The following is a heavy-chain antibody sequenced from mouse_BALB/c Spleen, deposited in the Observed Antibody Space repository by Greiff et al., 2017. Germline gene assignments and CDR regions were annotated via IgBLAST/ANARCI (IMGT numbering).Heavy chain of an antibody. V-gene: IGHV5-17*02. CDR2: ISSGSSTI. J-gene: IGHJ4*01. Sequence: EVMLVESGGGLVQPGGSRKLSCAASGFTFSSFGMHWVRQAPEKGLEWVAYISSGSSTIYYADTVKGRFTISRDNPKNTLFLQMTSLRSEDTAMYYCARWGDDYAMDYWGQGTSVTVSS. CDR3: ARWGDDYAMDY. CDR1: GFTFSSFG.